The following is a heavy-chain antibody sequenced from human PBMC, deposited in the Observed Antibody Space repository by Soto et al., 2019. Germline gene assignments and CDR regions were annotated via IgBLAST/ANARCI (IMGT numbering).Heavy chain of an antibody. D-gene: IGHD1-26*01. V-gene: IGHV4-39*01. J-gene: IGHJ4*02. CDR3: ARLGGSDTLDY. CDR2: IYYSGST. Sequence: TVSGGSISSSSYYWGWIRQPPGKGLEWIGSIYYSGSTYYNPSLKSRVTISVDTSKNQFSLKLSSVTAADTAVYYCARLGGSDTLDYWGQGTLVTVYS. CDR1: GGSISSSSYY.